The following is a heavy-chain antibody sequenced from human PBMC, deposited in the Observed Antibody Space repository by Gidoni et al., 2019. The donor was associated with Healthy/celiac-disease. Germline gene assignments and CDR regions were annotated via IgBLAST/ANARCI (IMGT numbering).Heavy chain of an antibody. CDR2: IIPILGIA. V-gene: IGHV1-69*08. Sequence: QVQLVQSGAEVKKPGSSVKVSCKASGGTFSSYTISWVRQAPGQGLEWMGRIIPILGIANYAQKFQGRVTITADKSTSTAYMELSSLRSEDTAVYYCARDNGEWELLRAFDIWGQGTMVTVSS. CDR3: ARDNGEWELLRAFDI. D-gene: IGHD1-26*01. J-gene: IGHJ3*02. CDR1: GGTFSSYT.